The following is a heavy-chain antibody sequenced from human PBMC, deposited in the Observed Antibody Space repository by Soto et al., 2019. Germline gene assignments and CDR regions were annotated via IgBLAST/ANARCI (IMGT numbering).Heavy chain of an antibody. Sequence: EVQLVESGGGLVQPGGSLKLSCAASGFTFSGSTMHWVRQASGKGLEWVGRIRNKANSYATAYDVSVKGRFTISRDDSKNTAYLQMNSLKTEDTAVYYYTSTYYYDGFDYWGQGTLVTVSS. CDR3: TSTYYYDGFDY. J-gene: IGHJ4*02. CDR1: GFTFSGST. D-gene: IGHD3-22*01. CDR2: IRNKANSYAT. V-gene: IGHV3-73*02.